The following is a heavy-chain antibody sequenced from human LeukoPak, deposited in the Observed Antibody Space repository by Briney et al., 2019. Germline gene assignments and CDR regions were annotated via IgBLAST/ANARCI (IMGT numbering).Heavy chain of an antibody. D-gene: IGHD6-13*01. CDR1: GFTFSSYG. V-gene: IGHV3-30*18. CDR2: ISYDGSNK. Sequence: GRSLRLSCAASGFTFSSYGMHGVRQAPGKGGEGGAVISYDGSNKYYADSVKGRFTISRDNSKNTVYLQMNSLRAEDTAVYHCAKDSDSSSWSFDYWGQGTLVTVSS. CDR3: AKDSDSSSWSFDY. J-gene: IGHJ4*02.